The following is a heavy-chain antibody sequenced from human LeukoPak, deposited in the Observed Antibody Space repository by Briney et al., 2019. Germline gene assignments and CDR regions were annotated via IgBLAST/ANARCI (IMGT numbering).Heavy chain of an antibody. CDR1: GFTFSSYA. CDR2: ISGSGGST. V-gene: IGHV3-23*01. Sequence: QAGGSLRLSCAASGFTFSSYAMSWVRQAPGKGLEWVSAISGSGGSTYYADSVKGRFTISRDNSKNTLYLQMNSLRAEDTAVYYCAKGVDYYDSSGYLDYWGQGTLVTVSS. CDR3: AKGVDYYDSSGYLDY. D-gene: IGHD3-22*01. J-gene: IGHJ4*02.